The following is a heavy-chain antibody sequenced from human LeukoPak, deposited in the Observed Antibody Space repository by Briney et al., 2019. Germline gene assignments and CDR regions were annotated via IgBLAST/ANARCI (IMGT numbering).Heavy chain of an antibody. CDR2: IYHSGST. Sequence: SETLSLTCAVSGGSISSSNWWSWVRQPPGKGLEWIAEIYHSGSTNYNPSLKSRVTISVDTSKNQFSLKLSSVTAADTAVYYCARGRYYGSGSYYKPSSFDYWGQGTLVTVSS. J-gene: IGHJ4*02. CDR1: GGSISSSNW. D-gene: IGHD3-10*01. CDR3: ARGRYYGSGSYYKPSSFDY. V-gene: IGHV4-4*02.